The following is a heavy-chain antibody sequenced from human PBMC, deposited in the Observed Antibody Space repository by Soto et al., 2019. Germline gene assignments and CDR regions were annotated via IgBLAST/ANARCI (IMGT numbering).Heavy chain of an antibody. D-gene: IGHD2-2*03. CDR2: IKSKTDGETT. V-gene: IGHV3-15*01. CDR1: GFPFTNAW. CDR3: TTGSCSGNRCDDHTHDH. J-gene: IGHJ4*02. Sequence: GGSLRLSCAASGFPFTNAWMSWVRQAPGKGLEWVGRIKSKTDGETTDYSESVKGRFTMSRDDSKNTLFLQMNTLKTDDTAVYFCTTGSCSGNRCDDHTHDHWGQGTLVTVSS.